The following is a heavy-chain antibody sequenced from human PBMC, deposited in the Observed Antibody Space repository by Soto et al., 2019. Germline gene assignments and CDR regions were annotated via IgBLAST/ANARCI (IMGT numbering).Heavy chain of an antibody. Sequence: QVQLVESGGGVVQPGRSLRLSCAASGFTFSSYGMHWVRQAPGKGLEWVAVIWYDGTNQYYADSVKGRFTISRDNSNNTLYLQMNSLRAEDTAVYYCARDPLTDYGEDIVIVSDAPHDYYSGMDVWGQGTTVTVSS. CDR2: IWYDGTNQ. CDR1: GFTFSSYG. D-gene: IGHD2-15*01. CDR3: ARDPLTDYGEDIVIVSDAPHDYYSGMDV. V-gene: IGHV3-33*01. J-gene: IGHJ6*02.